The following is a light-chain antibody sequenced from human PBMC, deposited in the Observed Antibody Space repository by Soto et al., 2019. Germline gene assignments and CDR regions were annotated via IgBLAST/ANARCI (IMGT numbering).Light chain of an antibody. J-gene: IGKJ1*01. CDR2: GAS. V-gene: IGKV3-20*01. CDR1: QSVSNNY. CDR3: QQYGSSGT. Sequence: IVLTQSPAILSVSPGEKATLSGRASQSVSNNYLAWYQQKPGQAPRLLIYGASNRATGIPDRFSGSGSGTDFTLTISRLEPEDFAVYYCQQYGSSGTFGQGTKVDIK.